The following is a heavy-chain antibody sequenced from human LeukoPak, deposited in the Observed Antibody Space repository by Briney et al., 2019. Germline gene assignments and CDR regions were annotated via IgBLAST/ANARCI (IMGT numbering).Heavy chain of an antibody. CDR3: VLGPYCGGDCYPGELRYYYYGMDV. CDR2: ISYDGSNK. D-gene: IGHD2-21*02. V-gene: IGHV3-30*03. J-gene: IGHJ6*02. Sequence: GGSLRLSCAASGFTFSSYGMHWVRQAPGKGLEWVAVISYDGSNKYYADPVKGRFTISRDNSKNTLYLQMNSLRAEGTAVYYCVLGPYCGGDCYPGELRYYYYGMDVWGQGTTVAVSS. CDR1: GFTFSSYG.